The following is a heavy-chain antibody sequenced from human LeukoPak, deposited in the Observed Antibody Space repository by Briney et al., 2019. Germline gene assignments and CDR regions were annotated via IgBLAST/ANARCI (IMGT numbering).Heavy chain of an antibody. CDR2: ISYDGSNK. Sequence: GGSLRLSCAASGFTFSSYGMHWVRQAPGKGLEWVAVISYDGSNKYYADSVKGRFTISRDNSKNTLYLQMNSLRAEDTAVYYCAKDAYCSSTSCYSNFDYWGQGTLVTVPS. CDR1: GFTFSSYG. V-gene: IGHV3-30*18. CDR3: AKDAYCSSTSCYSNFDY. D-gene: IGHD2-2*02. J-gene: IGHJ4*02.